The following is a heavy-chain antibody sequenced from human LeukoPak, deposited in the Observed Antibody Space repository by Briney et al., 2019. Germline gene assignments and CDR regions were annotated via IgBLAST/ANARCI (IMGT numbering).Heavy chain of an antibody. CDR3: ARVGGNYDILTGYSPFDF. J-gene: IGHJ4*02. CDR2: IYHSGST. CDR1: GYSISSGYY. D-gene: IGHD3-9*01. V-gene: IGHV4-38-2*02. Sequence: PSETLSLTCTVFGYSISSGYYWGWIRQPPGKGLEWIGSIYHSGSTYYNPSLKSRVTISVDTSKNQFSLRLSSVTAADTAVYYCARVGGNYDILTGYSPFDFWGQGTLVTVSS.